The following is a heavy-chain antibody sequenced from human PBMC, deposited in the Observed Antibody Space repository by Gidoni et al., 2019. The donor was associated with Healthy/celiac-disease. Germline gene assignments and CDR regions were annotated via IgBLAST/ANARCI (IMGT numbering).Heavy chain of an antibody. Sequence: EVQLVESGGGLVKPGGSLRLSCAASGFTFSSYSMNWVRQAPGKGLEWVSSISSSSSYIYYADSVKGRFTISRDNAKNSLYLQMNSLRAEDTAVYYCARGKGDYYDSSGYYYYTFDYWGQGTLVTVSS. CDR2: ISSSSSYI. J-gene: IGHJ4*02. CDR1: GFTFSSYS. D-gene: IGHD3-22*01. CDR3: ARGKGDYYDSSGYYYYTFDY. V-gene: IGHV3-21*01.